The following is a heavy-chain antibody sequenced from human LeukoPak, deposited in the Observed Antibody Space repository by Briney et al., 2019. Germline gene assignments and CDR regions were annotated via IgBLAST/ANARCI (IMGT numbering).Heavy chain of an antibody. J-gene: IGHJ4*02. CDR1: GYSFTSYW. V-gene: IGHV5-51*01. CDR2: IYPGDSDT. D-gene: IGHD3-22*01. CDR3: ARPSITMIVEY. Sequence: GESLKISCKGSGYSFTSYWIGWVRQMPGKGLEWMGIIYPGDSDTRYSPSFQGQVTISAGKSISTAYLQWSSLKASDTAVYYCARPSITMIVEYWGQGTLVTVSS.